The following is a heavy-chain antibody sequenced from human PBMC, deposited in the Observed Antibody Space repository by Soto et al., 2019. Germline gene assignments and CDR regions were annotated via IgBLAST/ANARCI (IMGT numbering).Heavy chain of an antibody. CDR3: ARRSPPLGADSSGSLDY. Sequence: GGSLRLSCAASGFTFSSYGMNWVRQAPGKGLEWVSSISSSSSYIYYADSVKGRFTISRDNAKNSLYLQMNSLRAEDMAVYYCARRSPPLGADSSGSLDYWGQGTLVTVSS. CDR2: ISSSSSYI. V-gene: IGHV3-21*01. J-gene: IGHJ4*02. D-gene: IGHD3-22*01. CDR1: GFTFSSYG.